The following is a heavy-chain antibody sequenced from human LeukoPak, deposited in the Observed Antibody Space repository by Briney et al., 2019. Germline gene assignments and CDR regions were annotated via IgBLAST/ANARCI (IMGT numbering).Heavy chain of an antibody. J-gene: IGHJ5*02. CDR3: ATSTYSSSPS. D-gene: IGHD6-6*01. V-gene: IGHV3-7*01. CDR2: INEDASKQ. Sequence: GGSLRLSCAASGFTFSNYWMIWVRQAPGKGLEWVANINEDASKQYYVDSVEGRFTISRDDAKNSLYLQMNSLRAEDTAMYYCATSTYSSSPSWGQGTLVTVSS. CDR1: GFTFSNYW.